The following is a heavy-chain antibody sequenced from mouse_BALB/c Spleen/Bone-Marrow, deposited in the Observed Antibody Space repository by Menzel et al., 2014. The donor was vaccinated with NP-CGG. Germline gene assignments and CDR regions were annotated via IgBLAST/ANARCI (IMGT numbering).Heavy chain of an antibody. V-gene: IGHV1S135*01. Sequence: EVQVVESGPELVKPGASVKVSCKASGYSFTDYNMSWVKQSHGKSLEWIGYIDPYNGGTTYNQKFKGKATLTVDKSSSTAFMHLNSLTSDDSTVYYCVRGDYRYSWFAYWGQGTLVTVSA. CDR2: IDPYNGGT. D-gene: IGHD2-14*01. CDR3: VRGDYRYSWFAY. CDR1: GYSFTDYN. J-gene: IGHJ3*01.